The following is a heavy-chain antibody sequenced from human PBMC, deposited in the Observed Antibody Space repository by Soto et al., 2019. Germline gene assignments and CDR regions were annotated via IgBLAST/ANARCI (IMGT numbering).Heavy chain of an antibody. J-gene: IGHJ4*02. CDR1: GFTVSSNY. Sequence: PGGSLRLSCAASGFTVSSNYMSWVRQAPGKGLEWVSLISGGGSTYYSDSVKGRFTISRDNSKNTLNLLMKSLRGEDTAVYYCARGSPSMAYFGEYYFDYWGQGSLVTVSS. V-gene: IGHV3-53*01. D-gene: IGHD3-16*01. CDR2: ISGGGST. CDR3: ARGSPSMAYFGEYYFDY.